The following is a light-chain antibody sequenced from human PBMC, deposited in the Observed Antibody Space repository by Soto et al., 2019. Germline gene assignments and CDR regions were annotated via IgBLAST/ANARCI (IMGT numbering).Light chain of an antibody. CDR2: AAS. Sequence: DIQMTQSPSSLSASVGDRVTITCRASQSVSTFVSWFQLKPGKAPQPLIYAASSLQTGVPSRFSGSGSGTDFTLIISSLQPEDFANYYCQQSYNRPLTFGGGTKVEVK. V-gene: IGKV1-39*01. CDR3: QQSYNRPLT. J-gene: IGKJ4*01. CDR1: QSVSTF.